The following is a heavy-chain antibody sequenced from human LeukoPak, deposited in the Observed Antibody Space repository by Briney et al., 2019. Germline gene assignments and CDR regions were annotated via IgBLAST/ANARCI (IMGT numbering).Heavy chain of an antibody. J-gene: IGHJ4*02. D-gene: IGHD5-24*01. Sequence: TASETLSLTCTVSGYSISSGYYWGWIRQPPGKGLEWIGSIYHSGSTYYNPSLKSRVTISVDTSKNQFSLKLSSVTAADTAVYYCARVALNSPPDFWGQGTLVTVSS. CDR1: GYSISSGYY. CDR2: IYHSGST. CDR3: ARVALNSPPDF. V-gene: IGHV4-38-2*02.